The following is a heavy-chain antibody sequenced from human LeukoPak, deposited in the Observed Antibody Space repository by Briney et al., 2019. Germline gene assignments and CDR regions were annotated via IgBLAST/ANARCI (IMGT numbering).Heavy chain of an antibody. CDR3: ACHAHVYDFNGYFDS. J-gene: IGHJ4*02. V-gene: IGHV3-23*01. D-gene: IGHD3-22*01. CDR1: RLTFNSNA. CDR2: IRVIGGSK. Sequence: PGGSLRLSCVVSRLTFNSNAMYSGRHAPGKGLEWGSGIRVIGGSKYYTDSVKGRFSVSRDNSKYTEYLQMSSLRAEKTAVYCCACHAHVYDFNGYFDSWGQGALVTVSS.